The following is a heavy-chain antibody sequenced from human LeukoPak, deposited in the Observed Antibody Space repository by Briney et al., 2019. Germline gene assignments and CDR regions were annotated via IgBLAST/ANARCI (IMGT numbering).Heavy chain of an antibody. Sequence: PSQTLSLTCAVSGGSISSGGYSWSWIRQPPETGLEWIGYIYHSGSTYYNPSLKSRVTISVDRSKNQFSLKLSSVTAADTAVYCCARETDTAIDYWGQGTLVTVSS. D-gene: IGHD5-18*01. J-gene: IGHJ4*02. V-gene: IGHV4-30-2*01. CDR1: GGSISSGGYS. CDR2: IYHSGST. CDR3: ARETDTAIDY.